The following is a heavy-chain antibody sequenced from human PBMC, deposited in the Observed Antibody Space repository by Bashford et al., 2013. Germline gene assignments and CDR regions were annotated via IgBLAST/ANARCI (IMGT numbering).Heavy chain of an antibody. Sequence: VRQAPGKGLEWVGRTRNKAKSYTTDYAASVKGRFTISRDDSKNSLYLQMSSLKTEDTAVYYCTRPSYSGSYDDYWGQGTLVTVSS. J-gene: IGHJ4*02. V-gene: IGHV3-72*01. CDR3: TRPSYSGSYDDY. D-gene: IGHD1-26*01. CDR2: TRNKAKSYTT.